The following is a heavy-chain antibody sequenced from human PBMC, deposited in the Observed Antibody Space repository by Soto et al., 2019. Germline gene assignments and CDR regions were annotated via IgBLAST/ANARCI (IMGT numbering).Heavy chain of an antibody. V-gene: IGHV1-69*05. CDR2: IIPIFGTA. CDR3: ARGARGSSSLDGAFDI. Sequence: QVQLVQSGAEVKKPGSSVKVSCKASGGTFSSYAISWVRQAPGQGLEWMGGIIPIFGTANYAQKFQGRVTITXXEXTIXAYMELSSLRSEDTAVYYCARGARGSSSLDGAFDIWGQGTMVTVSS. D-gene: IGHD6-6*01. J-gene: IGHJ3*02. CDR1: GGTFSSYA.